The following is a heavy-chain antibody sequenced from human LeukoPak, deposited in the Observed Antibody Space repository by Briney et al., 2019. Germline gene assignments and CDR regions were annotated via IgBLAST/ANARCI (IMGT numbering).Heavy chain of an antibody. CDR1: GGSIKNYY. D-gene: IGHD4-11*01. CDR2: ISDSGNT. Sequence: MPSETLSLTCTVSGGSIKNYYWSWIRQPPGKGLEWIGYISDSGNTKYNPSLESRVTISEDTSKKQISLKVNSVTAADTAVYYCARDPTTVTTIFDSWGQGILVTVSS. CDR3: ARDPTTVTTIFDS. V-gene: IGHV4-59*12. J-gene: IGHJ4*02.